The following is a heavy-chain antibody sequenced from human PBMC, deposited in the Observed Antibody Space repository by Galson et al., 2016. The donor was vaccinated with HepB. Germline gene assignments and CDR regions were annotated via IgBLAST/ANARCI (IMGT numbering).Heavy chain of an antibody. V-gene: IGHV4-59*01. CDR3: ARDDSGGWYGFHYGMDV. Sequence: ETLSLTCTVSGASISGYYLSWIRQPPGKGLEWIGYIYYSGRTTYNPSLKSRVPISVDTSKNQFSLKLSSVTAADTAVYYCARDDSGGWYGFHYGMDVWGQGTTVTVSS. J-gene: IGHJ6*02. D-gene: IGHD6-19*01. CDR2: IYYSGRT. CDR1: GASISGYY.